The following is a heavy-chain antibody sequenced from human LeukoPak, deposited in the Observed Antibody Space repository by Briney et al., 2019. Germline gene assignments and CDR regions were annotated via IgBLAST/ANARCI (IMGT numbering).Heavy chain of an antibody. V-gene: IGHV1-2*02. CDR3: ATLYGDYVASDY. Sequence: GSETVSCKASGYTFTRYYIHWVRQAPGQGLEWMGWINPNSGATNYGQKFQGRVTMTGDTSISTAYMDLSRLTSDDTAVYYCATLYGDYVASDYWGQGTLVTGPS. D-gene: IGHD4-17*01. CDR1: GYTFTRYY. J-gene: IGHJ4*02. CDR2: INPNSGAT.